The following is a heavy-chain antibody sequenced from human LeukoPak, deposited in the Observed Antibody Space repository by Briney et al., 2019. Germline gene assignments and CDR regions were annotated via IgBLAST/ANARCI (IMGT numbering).Heavy chain of an antibody. D-gene: IGHD6-13*01. CDR1: GFTFSSYG. V-gene: IGHV3-33*01. CDR3: ARGGGYSSSWYLGVGGVQSWFDP. CDR2: IWYDGSNK. J-gene: IGHJ5*02. Sequence: GRSLRLSCAASGFTFSSYGMHWVRKAPGKGLEWVAVIWYDGSNKYYADSVKGRFTISRDNSKNTLYLQMNSLRAEDTAVYYCARGGGYSSSWYLGVGGVQSWFDPWGQGTLVTVSS.